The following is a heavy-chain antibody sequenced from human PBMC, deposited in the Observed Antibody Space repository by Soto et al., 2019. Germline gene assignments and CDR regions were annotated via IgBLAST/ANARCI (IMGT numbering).Heavy chain of an antibody. J-gene: IGHJ4*02. D-gene: IGHD6-19*01. V-gene: IGHV4-61*01. CDR1: GGSVSSGSYY. CDR2: IYYSGST. Sequence: SETLSLTCTVSGGSVSSGSYYWSWIRQPPGKGLEWIGYIYYSGSTNYNPSLKSRVTISVDTSKNQFSLKLSSVTAADTAVYYCARGFGYSSGWLGYWGQGTLVTVSS. CDR3: ARGFGYSSGWLGY.